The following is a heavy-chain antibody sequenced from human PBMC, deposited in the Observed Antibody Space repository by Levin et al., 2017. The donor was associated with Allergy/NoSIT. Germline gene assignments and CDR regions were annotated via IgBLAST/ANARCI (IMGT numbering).Heavy chain of an antibody. Sequence: LTGGSLRLSCAASGFTFTSYWMHWVRQAPDKGPVWVSQINTDGSRTNYADSVKGRFTISRDNAKNTLYLQMNSLRAEDTAVYYCAKDVHYGASDIWGQGTLVTVSS. CDR3: AKDVHYGASDI. CDR1: GFTFTSYW. D-gene: IGHD4/OR15-4a*01. J-gene: IGHJ4*02. V-gene: IGHV3-74*01. CDR2: INTDGSRT.